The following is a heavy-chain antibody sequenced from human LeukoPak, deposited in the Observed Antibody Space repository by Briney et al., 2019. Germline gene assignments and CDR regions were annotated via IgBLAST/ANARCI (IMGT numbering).Heavy chain of an antibody. CDR1: GGTFNNYA. V-gene: IGHV1-69*01. Sequence: GASVKVSCKASGGTFNNYAISWVRQAPGQGLEWMGGIIPLFGTADYAQKFQGRVTITADESTSTAYMELSSLRLEDTAVYYCARDNSVGDIAWWFDPWGQGTLVTVSS. D-gene: IGHD3-16*02. J-gene: IGHJ5*02. CDR3: ARDNSVGDIAWWFDP. CDR2: IIPLFGTA.